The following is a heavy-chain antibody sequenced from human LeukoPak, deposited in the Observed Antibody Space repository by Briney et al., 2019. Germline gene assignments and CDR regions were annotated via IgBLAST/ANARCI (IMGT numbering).Heavy chain of an antibody. D-gene: IGHD1/OR15-1a*01. J-gene: IGHJ4*02. CDR3: AKDLQGGNNHGSIFGYFDY. CDR2: ISGSGGST. V-gene: IGHV3-23*01. CDR1: GFTFSSYA. Sequence: PGGSLRLSCAASGFTFSSYAMSWVRQAPGKGLEWVSAISGSGGSTYYADSVKGRFTISRDNSKNTLYLQMNSLRAEDTAVYYCAKDLQGGNNHGSIFGYFDYWGQGTLVTVSS.